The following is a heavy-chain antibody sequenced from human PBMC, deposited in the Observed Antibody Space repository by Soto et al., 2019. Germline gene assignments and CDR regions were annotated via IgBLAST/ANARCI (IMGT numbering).Heavy chain of an antibody. CDR2: INPNSGGT. Sequence: SVELSCEACRDKFNICARLWFHHYPRQGLEWMGWINPNSGGTNYAQKFQGRVTMTRDTSISTAYMELNSLRSEDTAVEDGAGRCDGTNFLGQFDEWGQATLVTVS. J-gene: IGHJ4*02. CDR3: AGRCDGTNFLGQFDE. CDR1: RDKFNICA. V-gene: IGHV1-2*02. D-gene: IGHD2-21*01.